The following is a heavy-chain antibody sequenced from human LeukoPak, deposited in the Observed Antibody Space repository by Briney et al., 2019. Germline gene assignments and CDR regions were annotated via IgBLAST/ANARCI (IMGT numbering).Heavy chain of an antibody. CDR3: ARVEATTGRNYHYYYMDV. V-gene: IGHV3-21*01. Sequence: GGSLRLSCGASGFYFSSYSMNWVRQAPGKGLEWVSSINSGSTYMHYADSVKGRFTISRDNAKNSLHLQMYSLRAEDTAVYFCARVEATTGRNYHYYYMDVWGKGTTVTVSS. CDR2: INSGSTYM. D-gene: IGHD1-1*01. CDR1: GFYFSSYS. J-gene: IGHJ6*03.